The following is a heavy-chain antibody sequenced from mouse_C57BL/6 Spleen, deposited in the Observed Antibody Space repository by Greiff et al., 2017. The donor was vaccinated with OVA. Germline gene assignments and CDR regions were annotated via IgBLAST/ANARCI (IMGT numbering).Heavy chain of an antibody. Sequence: QVQLQQSGAELVKPGASVKLSCKASGYTFTSYWMHWVKQRPGQGLEWIGMIHPNSGSTNYNEKFKSKATLTVDKSSSTAYMQLSSLTSEDSAVYYCARRVHYGSPWYFDVWGTGTTVTVSS. V-gene: IGHV1-64*01. CDR1: GYTFTSYW. CDR2: IHPNSGST. D-gene: IGHD1-1*01. CDR3: ARRVHYGSPWYFDV. J-gene: IGHJ1*03.